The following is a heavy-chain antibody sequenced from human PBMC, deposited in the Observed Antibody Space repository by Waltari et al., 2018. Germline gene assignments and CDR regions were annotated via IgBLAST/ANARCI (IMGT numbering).Heavy chain of an antibody. J-gene: IGHJ4*02. D-gene: IGHD2-15*01. CDR3: ARLAYRGYCSGGSCPVLDY. CDR1: GYTFTGDY. Sequence: QVQLVQSGAEVKKPGASVKVSCKAPGYTFTGDYMHWVRQAPGHGLEWMGWTHTNSGGTNYAQKLQGRVTMTRDTSIRTPYMALSRLSSDDTAVYCGARLAYRGYCSGGSCPVLDYWGQGTLVTVSS. V-gene: IGHV1-2*02. CDR2: THTNSGGT.